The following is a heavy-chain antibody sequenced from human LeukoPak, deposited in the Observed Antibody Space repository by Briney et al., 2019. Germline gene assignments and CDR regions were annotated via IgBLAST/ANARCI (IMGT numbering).Heavy chain of an antibody. CDR3: ARGSRGARFDY. J-gene: IGHJ4*02. CDR1: GGSIRSDY. V-gene: IGHV4-4*07. Sequence: PSETLSLTCIVSGGSIRSDYWSWNRQPAGKGRDWIGRIYSGGSSNCNPSLKSRVTMSVDTSNNQISLKLTSVTAADTAVYYCARGSRGARFDYWGQGTLVTVSS. D-gene: IGHD4/OR15-4a*01. CDR2: IYSGGSS.